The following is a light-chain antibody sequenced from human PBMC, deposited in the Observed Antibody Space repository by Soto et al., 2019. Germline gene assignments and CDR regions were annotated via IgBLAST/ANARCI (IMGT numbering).Light chain of an antibody. CDR1: SSDVGGYNY. J-gene: IGLJ2*01. Sequence: QSALTQPASVSGSPGQSITISYTGTSSDVGGYNYASWYQQHPGKAPKLMIYDVSNRPSGVSNRFSGSKSGNTASLTISGLQAEDEADYYCSSYTSSSTPYVVFGGGTKVTVL. CDR2: DVS. V-gene: IGLV2-14*01. CDR3: SSYTSSSTPYVV.